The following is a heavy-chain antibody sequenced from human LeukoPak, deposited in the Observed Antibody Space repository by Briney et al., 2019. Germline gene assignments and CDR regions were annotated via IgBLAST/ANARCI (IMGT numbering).Heavy chain of an antibody. CDR3: ARDSRSGGYYEVDHFDY. CDR1: GFTFSSYA. Sequence: GGSLRLSCAASGFTFSSYAMSWVRQAPGKGLEWVSAISGSGGSTYYADSVKGRFTISRDNSKNTLYLQMNSLRAEDTAVYYCARDSRSGGYYEVDHFDYWGQGTLVTVSS. D-gene: IGHD3-22*01. CDR2: ISGSGGST. J-gene: IGHJ4*02. V-gene: IGHV3-23*01.